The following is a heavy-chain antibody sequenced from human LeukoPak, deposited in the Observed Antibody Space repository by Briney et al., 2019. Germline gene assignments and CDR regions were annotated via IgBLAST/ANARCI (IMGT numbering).Heavy chain of an antibody. J-gene: IGHJ4*02. Sequence: GGSLRLSCTTSGFTFGDSLMSWFRQAPGKGREWGGFIRSKAEGGTTEYAASVNGRFTISRDDSKSIAYLQMNSLKTEDTAVYYCSRDDVCGTTSCAYFDYWGQGTLVTVSS. V-gene: IGHV3-49*03. D-gene: IGHD2-2*01. CDR3: SRDDVCGTTSCAYFDY. CDR1: GFTFGDSL. CDR2: IRSKAEGGTT.